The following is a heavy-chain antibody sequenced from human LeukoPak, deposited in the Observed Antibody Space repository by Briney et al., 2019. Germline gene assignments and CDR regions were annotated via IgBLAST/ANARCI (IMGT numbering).Heavy chain of an antibody. J-gene: IGHJ4*02. D-gene: IGHD3-10*01. CDR2: IYYSGST. Sequence: SQTLSLTCTVSGGSISSGDYDWSWIRQPPRKGLEWIGYIYYSGSTYYNPSLKSRFTISVDTSKNQFSLQPSSVTAADTAVYYCAGPPVRGVTTDYWGQGTLVTVSS. V-gene: IGHV4-30-4*08. CDR3: AGPPVRGVTTDY. CDR1: GGSISSGDYD.